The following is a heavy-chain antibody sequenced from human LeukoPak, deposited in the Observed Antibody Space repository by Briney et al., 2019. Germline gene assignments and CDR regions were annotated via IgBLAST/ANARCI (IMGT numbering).Heavy chain of an antibody. CDR2: VYYGGST. J-gene: IGHJ4*02. CDR3: ARVRTSEAGFDY. D-gene: IGHD6-19*01. Sequence: PSETLSLTCAVYGGSFSGYYWTWIRQPPGKELEWIGYVYYGGSTNYNPSLKSRLTISVDTSKNQFSLELSSVTAADTAIYYCARVRTSEAGFDYWGQGTLVTVSS. CDR1: GGSFSGYY. V-gene: IGHV4-59*01.